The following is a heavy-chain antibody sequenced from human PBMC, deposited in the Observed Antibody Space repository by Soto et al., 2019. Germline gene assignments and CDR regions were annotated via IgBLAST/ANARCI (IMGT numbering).Heavy chain of an antibody. Sequence: GGSLRLSCAASGFTATSNYLTWVRQAPGKGLEWVSVIYRSGATYYPDSVRGRFTASRAYSHNTLYLQMDSLRVEDTAVYYCARDSGMIRGSYGVDVWGPGPTVTVSS. D-gene: IGHD3-10*01. CDR3: ARDSGMIRGSYGVDV. CDR1: GFTATSNY. V-gene: IGHV3-53*01. CDR2: IYRSGAT. J-gene: IGHJ6*02.